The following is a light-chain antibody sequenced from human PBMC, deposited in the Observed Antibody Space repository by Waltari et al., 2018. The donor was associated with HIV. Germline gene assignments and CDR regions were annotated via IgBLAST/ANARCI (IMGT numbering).Light chain of an antibody. Sequence: QSALAQPPSASGSAGQSVTISCTGTSSDVGAYNYVSWYQQHPGKSPKLIIYDVTKRPSGVPGLFSGSKSGNTASLTVSGLQGEDEADYYCSSYADSDTPVVFGGGTKLTVL. CDR3: SSYADSDTPVV. CDR2: DVT. J-gene: IGLJ2*01. V-gene: IGLV2-8*01. CDR1: SSDVGAYNY.